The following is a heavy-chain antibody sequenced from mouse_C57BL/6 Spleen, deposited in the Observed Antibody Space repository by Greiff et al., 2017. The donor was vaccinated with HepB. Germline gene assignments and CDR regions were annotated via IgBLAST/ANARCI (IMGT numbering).Heavy chain of an antibody. CDR1: GFTFSDYG. Sequence: EVKLVESGGGLVKPGGSLKLSCAASGFTFSDYGMHWVRQAPEKGLEWVAYISSGSSTIYYADTLKGRFTISRDNAKNTLFLQMTSLRSEDTAMYYCARPVVRYYYAMDYWGQGTSVTVSS. CDR3: ARPVVRYYYAMDY. V-gene: IGHV5-17*01. D-gene: IGHD1-1*01. J-gene: IGHJ4*01. CDR2: ISSGSSTI.